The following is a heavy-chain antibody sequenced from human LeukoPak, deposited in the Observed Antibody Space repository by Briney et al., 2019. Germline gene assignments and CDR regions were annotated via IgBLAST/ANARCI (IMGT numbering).Heavy chain of an antibody. V-gene: IGHV3-53*01. Sequence: GGSLKLSCAASGFTVITNDMTWVRQAPGKGLEWVSVLYSDGNTKYADSVQGRFTISRDNSKNTLYLEMNSLSPDDTAIYYCARGVEPLAANTLAYWGQGTLVTVSS. CDR1: GFTVITND. J-gene: IGHJ4*02. CDR3: ARGVEPLAANTLAY. CDR2: LYSDGNT. D-gene: IGHD1-14*01.